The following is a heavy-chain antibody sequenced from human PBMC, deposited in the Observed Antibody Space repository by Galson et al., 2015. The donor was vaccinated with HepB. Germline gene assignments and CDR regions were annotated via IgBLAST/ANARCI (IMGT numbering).Heavy chain of an antibody. CDR1: GFTFSSYD. V-gene: IGHV3-23*01. J-gene: IGHJ6*02. D-gene: IGHD4-17*01. Sequence: SLRLSCAASGFTFSSYDMTWVRQAPGKGLEWVSSISDDGGSTFYADSVKGRFTISRDNSKNTLYLQMKSLRAEDTAVYYCAKDLTTVTTLGYHYYYYAMDVWGLGTTVTVSS. CDR3: AKDLTTVTTLGYHYYYYAMDV. CDR2: ISDDGGST.